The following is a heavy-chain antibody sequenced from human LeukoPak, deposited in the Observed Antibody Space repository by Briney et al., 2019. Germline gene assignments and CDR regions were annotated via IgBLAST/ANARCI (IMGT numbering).Heavy chain of an antibody. CDR2: TSYNGNT. CDR3: SRHSGSGWQALGY. J-gene: IGHJ4*02. V-gene: IGHV1-18*04. CDR1: GYTFSNYG. Sequence: ASVKVSCKASGYTFSNYGISWVRQAPGLGLEWMGWTSYNGNTNYAQKFQDRVTMTTDTSTTTAYMELRSLESDDTAVYYCSRHSGSGWQALGYWGQGTLVTVSS. D-gene: IGHD6-19*01.